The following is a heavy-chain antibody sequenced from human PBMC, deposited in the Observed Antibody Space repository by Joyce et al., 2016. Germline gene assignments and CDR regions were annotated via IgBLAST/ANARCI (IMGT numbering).Heavy chain of an antibody. CDR2: INAGTVYR. J-gene: IGHJ6*02. D-gene: IGHD1-1*01. CDR1: GYTFGRYD. Sequence: QVQLVQSGAEVKEPGASVKVSCKASGYTFGRYDIHWLRQAPGQSLEWRGLINAGTVYRSYSQSFQGRVIIGRDTSASTGYMELTSLTSEDTAVYYCARKDIINWRYGLDVWGQGTTVIVSS. V-gene: IGHV1-3*01. CDR3: ARKDIINWRYGLDV.